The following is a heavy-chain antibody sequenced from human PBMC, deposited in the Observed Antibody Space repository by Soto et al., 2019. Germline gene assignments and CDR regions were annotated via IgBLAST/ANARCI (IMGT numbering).Heavy chain of an antibody. Sequence: SGPTLVNPTQTLTLTCTFSGFSLSTSGVGVGWIRQPPGEALEWLALIYWDDYKYYSPSLRSRLTVTKDTSKNQVVLTMTNMDPVDTATYYCAHRYYYGSGSSYNWFDPWGQGTLVTVSS. CDR2: IYWDDYK. V-gene: IGHV2-5*02. CDR1: GFSLSTSGVG. CDR3: AHRYYYGSGSSYNWFDP. J-gene: IGHJ5*02. D-gene: IGHD3-10*01.